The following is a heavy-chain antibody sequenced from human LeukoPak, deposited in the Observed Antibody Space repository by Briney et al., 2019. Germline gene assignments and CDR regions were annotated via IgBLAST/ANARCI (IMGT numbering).Heavy chain of an antibody. J-gene: IGHJ6*03. D-gene: IGHD6-13*01. V-gene: IGHV3-23*01. CDR2: ISGSGGST. Sequence: GSLRLSCAASGFTFSSYAMSWVRQAPGKGLEWVSAISGSGGSTYYADSVKGRFTISRDNSKNTLYLQMNSLRAEDTAVYYCARQGGSIAAAGRYYYYYMDVWGKGTTVTVSS. CDR1: GFTFSSYA. CDR3: ARQGGSIAAAGRYYYYYMDV.